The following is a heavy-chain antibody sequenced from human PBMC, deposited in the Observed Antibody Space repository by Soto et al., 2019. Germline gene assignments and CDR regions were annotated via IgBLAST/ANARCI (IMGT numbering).Heavy chain of an antibody. J-gene: IGHJ4*02. CDR1: GYPLTQYY. D-gene: IGHD2-21*01. CDR3: ARLGLVRPTETY. V-gene: IGHV1-2*02. Sequence: SVKTGSKPRGYPLTQYYLHLVRRDAGQGLESMGWINPNTGDTNYAQKFQGRVTMTREKSISTAYTELRRLTSDDTAMYNCARLGLVRPTETYWCQGTLVT. CDR2: INPNTGDT.